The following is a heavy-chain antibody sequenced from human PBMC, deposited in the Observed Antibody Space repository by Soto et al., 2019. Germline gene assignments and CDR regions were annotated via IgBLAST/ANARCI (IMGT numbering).Heavy chain of an antibody. J-gene: IGHJ4*02. CDR3: ARDKGSRELNYFDY. D-gene: IGHD1-26*01. V-gene: IGHV1-69*12. CDR1: GGTFSSYA. CDR2: IIPIFGTA. Sequence: QVQLVQSGAEVKKPGSSVKVSCKASGGTFSSYAISWVRQAPGQGLEWMGGIIPIFGTANYAQKFQGRVTITADESTSTAYIELSSLRSEDTAVYYCARDKGSRELNYFDYWGQGTLVTVSS.